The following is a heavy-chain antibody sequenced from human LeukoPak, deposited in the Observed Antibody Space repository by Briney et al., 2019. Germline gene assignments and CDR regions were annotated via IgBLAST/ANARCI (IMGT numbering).Heavy chain of an antibody. V-gene: IGHV4-59*01. CDR3: ARVGGYCDSTSNCYSDY. CDR1: GGSISSYY. D-gene: IGHD2-2*01. CDR2: IYYSGST. J-gene: IGHJ4*02. Sequence: SETLSLTCTVSGGSISSYYWSWIRQPPGKGLEWIGYIYYSGSTNYNPSLKSRVTISVDTSKNQFSLKLSSVTAADTAVYYCARVGGYCDSTSNCYSDYWGQGTLVTVSS.